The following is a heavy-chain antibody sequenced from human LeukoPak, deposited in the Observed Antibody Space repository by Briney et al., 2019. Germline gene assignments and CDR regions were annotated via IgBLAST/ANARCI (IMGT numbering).Heavy chain of an antibody. D-gene: IGHD6-19*01. V-gene: IGHV3-66*01. CDR1: GFTVSSNY. Sequence: GGSLRLSCAASGFTVSSNYMSWVRQAPGKGLEWVSVIYSGGITYYADSVKGRFTISRDNSKNTLYLQMNSLSAADTAVYYCASTRRAAVAGRFDSWGQGTLVTVSS. CDR2: IYSGGIT. CDR3: ASTRRAAVAGRFDS. J-gene: IGHJ4*02.